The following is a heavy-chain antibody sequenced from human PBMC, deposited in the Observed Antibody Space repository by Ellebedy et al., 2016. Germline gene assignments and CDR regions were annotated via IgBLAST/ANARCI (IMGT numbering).Heavy chain of an antibody. CDR2: LNPNSGDT. Sequence: ASVKVSXXASGYTFTSYDINWVRQATGHGLEWMGYLNPNSGDTGYAQKFQGRVTITSDTSISTAYLELSSLRSEDTAVYYCARTDSGNYYYLDYWGQGTLVTVSS. V-gene: IGHV1-8*01. CDR3: ARTDSGNYYYLDY. J-gene: IGHJ4*02. D-gene: IGHD1-26*01. CDR1: GYTFTSYD.